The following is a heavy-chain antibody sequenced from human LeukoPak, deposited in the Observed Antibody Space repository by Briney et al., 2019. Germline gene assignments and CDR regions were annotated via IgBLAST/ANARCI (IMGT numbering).Heavy chain of an antibody. J-gene: IGHJ4*02. D-gene: IGHD5-24*01. CDR3: ARDGLQRGLDTGYFDY. CDR1: GFTFSSYE. V-gene: IGHV3-21*01. Sequence: PGGSLRLSCAASGFTFSSYEMNWVRQAPGKWLEWVSSISSSSSYIYYADSVKGRFTISRDNAKNSLYLQMNSLRAEDTAVYYCARDGLQRGLDTGYFDYWGQGTLVTVSS. CDR2: ISSSSSYI.